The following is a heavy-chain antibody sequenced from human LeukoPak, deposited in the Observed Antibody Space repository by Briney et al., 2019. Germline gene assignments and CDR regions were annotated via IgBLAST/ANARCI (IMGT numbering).Heavy chain of an antibody. CDR1: GFTVSSNY. Sequence: AGGSLRLSCAAPGFTVSSNYMSWVRQAPGKGLEWVSVIYSGGSTYYADSVKGRFTISRDNSKNTLYLQMNSLRAEDTAVYYCARDFRDYGSGSYYMDVWGKGTTVTISS. J-gene: IGHJ6*03. CDR2: IYSGGST. V-gene: IGHV3-53*01. D-gene: IGHD3-10*01. CDR3: ARDFRDYGSGSYYMDV.